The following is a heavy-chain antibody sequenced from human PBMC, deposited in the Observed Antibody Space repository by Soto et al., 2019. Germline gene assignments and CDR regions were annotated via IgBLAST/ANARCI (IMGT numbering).Heavy chain of an antibody. CDR3: AHSPKGYCSSTSCYAFDY. CDR1: GFSLSTSGVG. J-gene: IGHJ4*02. CDR2: IYWDDDK. V-gene: IGHV2-5*02. D-gene: IGHD2-2*01. Sequence: QITLKESGPTLVKPTQTLTLTCTFSGFSLSTSGVGVGWIRQPPGKALEWLALIYWDDDKRYSPSLKSRLTITKDTPKNQVVLTMTNMDPVDTATYYCAHSPKGYCSSTSCYAFDYWGQGTLVTVSS.